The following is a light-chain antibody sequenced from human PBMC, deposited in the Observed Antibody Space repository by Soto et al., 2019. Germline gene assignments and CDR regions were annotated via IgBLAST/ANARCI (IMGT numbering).Light chain of an antibody. J-gene: IGLJ3*02. CDR2: GNN. CDR3: AVWDDSMSGVV. V-gene: IGLV1-47*01. Sequence: QSVLTQPPSASATPGPTVTISSSVSSSNIGSTYVFWYQHLPGTAPKLLIYGNNQRPSGVPDRFSGSRSGTSASLAISGLRPEDEADYYCAVWDDSMSGVVFGGGTQLTVL. CDR1: SSNIGSTY.